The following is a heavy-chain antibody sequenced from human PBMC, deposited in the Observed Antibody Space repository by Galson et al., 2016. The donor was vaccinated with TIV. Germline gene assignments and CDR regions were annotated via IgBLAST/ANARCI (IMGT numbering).Heavy chain of an antibody. D-gene: IGHD2-21*02. CDR1: GFTFDDYG. CDR3: AKEQSCVGDCYLFDF. Sequence: SLRLSCAASGFTFDDYGMHWVRQPPGKGLEWVSGITWNSVGIDYADSVKGRFIISRDNAKNSLYLQMNSLRPDDTALYYCAKEQSCVGDCYLFDFWGQGALVTVSS. J-gene: IGHJ4*02. V-gene: IGHV3-9*01. CDR2: ITWNSVGI.